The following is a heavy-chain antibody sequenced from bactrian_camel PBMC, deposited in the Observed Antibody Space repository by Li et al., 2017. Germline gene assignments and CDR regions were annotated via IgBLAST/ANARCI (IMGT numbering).Heavy chain of an antibody. CDR1: GYTKRPVC. CDR2: ITTGGST. V-gene: IGHV3S53*01. Sequence: HVQLVESGGGSVQAGGSLRLSCAASGYTKRPVCIAWFRQAPDNEREGVAGITTGGSTTYADSVRGRFTISQDNAKLYLQMDNLNTDDTALYYCATGTWPSDYWGQGTQVTVS. D-gene: IGHD5*01. CDR3: ATGTWPSDY. J-gene: IGHJ4*01.